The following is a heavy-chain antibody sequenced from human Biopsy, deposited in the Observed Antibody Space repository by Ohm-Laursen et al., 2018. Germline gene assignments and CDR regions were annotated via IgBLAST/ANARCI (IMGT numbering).Heavy chain of an antibody. D-gene: IGHD3-9*01. V-gene: IGHV3-33*01. J-gene: IGHJ5*02. CDR2: MWSDGIIK. CDR3: ARDDDTTGHYMILNH. Sequence: SLRLSCAASGFAFSYYGLHWARQAPGKGLQWEAVMWSDGIIKKYAGSVKGRFTVSRDNSNNVLYLQMSSLRDEDSAVYYCARDDDTTGHYMILNHWGQGTLVTVSS. CDR1: GFAFSYYG.